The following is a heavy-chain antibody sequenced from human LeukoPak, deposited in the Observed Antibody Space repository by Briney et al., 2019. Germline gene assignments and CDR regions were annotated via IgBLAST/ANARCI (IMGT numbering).Heavy chain of an antibody. CDR3: ARGPLGFGELPYGMDV. Sequence: SETLSLTCTVPGGSLSSGDYYGSWIRQPPGKCLEWIGYVHYSGSTDFNPTLKCRVIISVDTSKNHLPLKLSSVTAADTAVYYCARGPLGFGELPYGMDVWGQGTTVTVSS. V-gene: IGHV4-30-4*01. CDR1: GGSLSSGDYY. D-gene: IGHD3-10*01. CDR2: VHYSGST. J-gene: IGHJ6*02.